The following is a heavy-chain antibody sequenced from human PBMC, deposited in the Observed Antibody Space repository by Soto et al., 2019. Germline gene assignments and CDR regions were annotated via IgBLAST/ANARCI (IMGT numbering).Heavy chain of an antibody. CDR1: GGSISSYY. Sequence: SETLSLTCTVSGGSISSYYWSWIRQPPGKGLEWIGYIYYSGSTNYNPSLKSRVTISVDTSKNQFSLKLSSVTAADTAVYYCARHGGSSWYPDNWFDPWGQGTLVTVSS. D-gene: IGHD6-13*01. CDR2: IYYSGST. V-gene: IGHV4-59*08. CDR3: ARHGGSSWYPDNWFDP. J-gene: IGHJ5*02.